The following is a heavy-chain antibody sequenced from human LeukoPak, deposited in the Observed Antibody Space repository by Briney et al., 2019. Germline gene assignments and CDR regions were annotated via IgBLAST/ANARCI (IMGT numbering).Heavy chain of an antibody. CDR1: GFTFSNYA. CDR3: ARDQRPYYFYGLDV. D-gene: IGHD5-24*01. Sequence: PGGSLRLSCAASGFTFSNYAIHWVRQAPGKGLEWVAVMSYDGSNRYYADSVKGRFTISRDNSTNTLYLQMNSLTTEDTAVYYCARDQRPYYFYGLDVWGQGTTVTVS. J-gene: IGHJ6*02. V-gene: IGHV3-30*04. CDR2: MSYDGSNR.